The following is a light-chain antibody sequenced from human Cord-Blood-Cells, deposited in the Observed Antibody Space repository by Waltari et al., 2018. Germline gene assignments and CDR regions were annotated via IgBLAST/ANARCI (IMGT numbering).Light chain of an antibody. J-gene: IGKJ2*01. Sequence: DVVMTQSPLSLPVTLGQPASISCRSSQSLVYSDGNTFLNWFQQRPGQSPRRLIYKVSNRDSVVPDRFSGSGSGTYFTLNISRVEAEDVGVYYCMQGTHWPPHPYTFGQGTKLEIK. V-gene: IGKV2-30*01. CDR1: QSLVYSDGNTF. CDR3: MQGTHWPPHPYT. CDR2: KVS.